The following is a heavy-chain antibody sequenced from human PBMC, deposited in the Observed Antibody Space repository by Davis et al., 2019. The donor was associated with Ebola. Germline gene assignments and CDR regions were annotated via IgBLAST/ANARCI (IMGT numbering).Heavy chain of an antibody. D-gene: IGHD5-18*01. J-gene: IGHJ4*02. Sequence: MPGGSLRLSCTVSGGSISSYYWSWIRQSPGEGLEWIGHVYSDGSTNYNPSLKDRVTMSVDTSKNQFSLKLSSVTAADTAVYYCARRIQLWLAPFDYWGQGTLVTVSS. CDR2: VYSDGST. V-gene: IGHV4-59*08. CDR1: GGSISSYY. CDR3: ARRIQLWLAPFDY.